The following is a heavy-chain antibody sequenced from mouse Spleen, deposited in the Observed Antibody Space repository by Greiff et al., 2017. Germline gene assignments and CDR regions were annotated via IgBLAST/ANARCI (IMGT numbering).Heavy chain of an antibody. D-gene: IGHD1-1*01. CDR1: GYTFTSYT. Sequence: VQLQQSGAELARPGASVKMSCKASGYTFTSYTMHWVKQRPGQGLEWIGYINPSSGYTKYNQKFKDKATLTADKSSSTAYMQLSSLTSEDSAVYYCARRNYYGSSLDYWGQGTTRTVSS. CDR2: INPSSGYT. CDR3: ARRNYYGSSLDY. V-gene: IGHV1-4*01. J-gene: IGHJ2*01.